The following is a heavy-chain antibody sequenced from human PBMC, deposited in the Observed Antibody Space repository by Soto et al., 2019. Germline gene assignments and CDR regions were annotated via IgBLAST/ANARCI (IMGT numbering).Heavy chain of an antibody. CDR1: GYTFTRCA. V-gene: IGHV1-3*01. J-gene: IGHJ4*02. CDR3: ASEIAATTVTSLDY. Sequence: VQLVQSGAEVKKPGASVQVSCKASGYTFTRCAMHWVHQAPGQRLEWMGWINAGNGDTKYSQKFQGRVTITRDTSATTAYMDLSSLTFEDTAVYYCASEIAATTVTSLDYWGQGTLVTVSS. CDR2: INAGNGDT. D-gene: IGHD4-17*01.